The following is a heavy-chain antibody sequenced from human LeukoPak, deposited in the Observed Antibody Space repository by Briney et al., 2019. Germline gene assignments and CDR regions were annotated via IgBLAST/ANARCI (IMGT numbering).Heavy chain of an antibody. V-gene: IGHV3-7*01. Sequence: GGSLRLSCAASGFTFSSRWMSWVRQAPGKGLEWVANTKHEGSEKYYVDSVKGRFTISRDNAKNSLYLQMNSLRVDDTAVYYCARDSDGYDLWGQGTLVTVSS. CDR2: TKHEGSEK. D-gene: IGHD2-15*01. CDR3: ARDSDGYDL. J-gene: IGHJ4*02. CDR1: GFTFSSRW.